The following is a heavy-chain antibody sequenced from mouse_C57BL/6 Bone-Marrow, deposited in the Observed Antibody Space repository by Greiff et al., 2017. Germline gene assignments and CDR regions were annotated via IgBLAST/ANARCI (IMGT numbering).Heavy chain of an antibody. V-gene: IGHV1-18*01. CDR1: GYTFTDYN. CDR3: ARGGYGNYPYAMDY. J-gene: IGHJ4*01. CDR2: INPNNGGT. Sequence: VHVKQSGPELVKPGASVKIPCKASGYTFTDYNMDWVKQSPGKSLEWIGDINPNNGGTIYNQKFKGKATLTVDKSSSTAYMELRSLTSEDTAVYYCARGGYGNYPYAMDYWGQGTSVTVSS. D-gene: IGHD2-10*02.